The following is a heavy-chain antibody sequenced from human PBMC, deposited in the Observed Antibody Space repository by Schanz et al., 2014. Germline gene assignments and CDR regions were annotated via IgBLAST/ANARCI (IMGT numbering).Heavy chain of an antibody. V-gene: IGHV3-33*08. Sequence: QVQLVESGGGLVKPGGSLRLSCAASGFTLSNSDMHWVRQAPGKGPEWVAVIWSDGSTKYYADSVRGRFTISRDRFQNTLYLRMSSLRAEDTAVYYCARPRFDYGEVDYWGQGTLVTVSS. CDR3: ARPRFDYGEVDY. J-gene: IGHJ4*02. D-gene: IGHD4-17*01. CDR2: IWSDGSTK. CDR1: GFTLSNSD.